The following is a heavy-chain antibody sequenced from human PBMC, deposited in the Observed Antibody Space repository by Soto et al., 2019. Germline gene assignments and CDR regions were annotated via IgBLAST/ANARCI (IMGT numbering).Heavy chain of an antibody. Sequence: QVQLVESGGGVVQPGRSLRLSCAASGFTFSSYAMHWVRQAPGKGLEGVAVISYDGSNKYYADSVKGRFTISRDNSKNTLYLQMNSLRAEDTAVYYCARVRSGWYFDYWGQGTLVTVSS. CDR1: GFTFSSYA. CDR2: ISYDGSNK. CDR3: ARVRSGWYFDY. J-gene: IGHJ4*02. V-gene: IGHV3-30-3*01. D-gene: IGHD6-19*01.